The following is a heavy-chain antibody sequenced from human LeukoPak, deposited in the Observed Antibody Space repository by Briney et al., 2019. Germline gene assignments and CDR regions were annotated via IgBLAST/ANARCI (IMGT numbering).Heavy chain of an antibody. D-gene: IGHD3-10*01. V-gene: IGHV3-7*01. CDR3: ARDGGHSTVLYY. J-gene: IGHJ4*02. CDR1: GFTLSRHW. CDR2: IKQDGSER. Sequence: GWSLRLSCATSGFTLSRHWMSWVRQAPGKGPEWVANIKQDGSERYYVHSVKGRFTISRDNAKNSLYLQMNSLRAEDMAVYYCARDGGHSTVLYYWGQESPVTVSS.